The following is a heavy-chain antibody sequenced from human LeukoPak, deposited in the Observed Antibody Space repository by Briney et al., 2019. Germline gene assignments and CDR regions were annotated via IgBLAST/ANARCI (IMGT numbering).Heavy chain of an antibody. CDR2: IRYDGSNK. V-gene: IGHV3-30*02. Sequence: GGSLRLSCAASGFTFNSYGMHWVRQAPGKGLEWVAFIRYDGSNKYYADSVKGRFTIPRDNSKNTLYLQMNSLRAEDTAVYYCAKAVAGPLGYWGQGTLVTVSS. CDR1: GFTFNSYG. D-gene: IGHD6-19*01. CDR3: AKAVAGPLGY. J-gene: IGHJ4*02.